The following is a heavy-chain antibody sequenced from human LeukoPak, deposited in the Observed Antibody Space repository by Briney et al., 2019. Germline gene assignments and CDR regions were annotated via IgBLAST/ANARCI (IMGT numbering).Heavy chain of an antibody. CDR3: AKDKDPWKSTSISDFEY. V-gene: IGHV3-30*02. J-gene: IGHJ4*02. CDR2: IRYDGSNK. D-gene: IGHD1-1*01. CDR1: GFTFSTYG. Sequence: GGSLRLSCAASGFTFSTYGMHWVRQAPGKGREWVAFIRYDGSNKYYADSVKGRFTISRDNSRNTLYLQMNSLRAEDTAVYFCAKDKDPWKSTSISDFEYWGQGTLVTVSS.